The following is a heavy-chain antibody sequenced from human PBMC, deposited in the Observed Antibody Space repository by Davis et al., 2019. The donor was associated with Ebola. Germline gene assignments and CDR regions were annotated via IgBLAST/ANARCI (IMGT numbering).Heavy chain of an antibody. CDR1: GFTFRSYD. Sequence: GESLKISCAASGFTFRSYDMHWVRHATGKGLEWVSAIGPAGDTYYPGSVQGRFTISRENAKNSLYLQMNSLRAGDTAVYYCARALFGASAFDIWGQGTMVTVSS. V-gene: IGHV3-13*01. D-gene: IGHD2-21*01. CDR3: ARALFGASAFDI. CDR2: IGPAGDT. J-gene: IGHJ3*02.